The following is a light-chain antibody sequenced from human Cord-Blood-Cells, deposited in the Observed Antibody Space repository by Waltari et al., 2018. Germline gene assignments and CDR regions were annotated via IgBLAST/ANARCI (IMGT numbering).Light chain of an antibody. CDR2: AAS. J-gene: IGKJ4*01. CDR3: QQYYRYLLT. Sequence: AIRMTQSPSPFSASTGDRVTITCRASQGISSYLAWYQQKPGKAPKLLIYAASTLQSGVPSRFSGSGSGTDFTLTISCLQSEDFATYYCQQYYRYLLTFGGGTKVEIK. V-gene: IGKV1-8*01. CDR1: QGISSY.